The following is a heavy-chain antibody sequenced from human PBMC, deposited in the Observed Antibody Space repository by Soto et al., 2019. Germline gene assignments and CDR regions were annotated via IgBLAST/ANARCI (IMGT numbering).Heavy chain of an antibody. CDR1: GYTFTSYA. J-gene: IGHJ4*02. Sequence: QVQLVQSGAEVKKPGASVKVSCKASGYTFTSYAMHWVRQAPGQRLEWMGWINAGNGNTKYSQKFQSRVTITRDTAASTAYMELSSLRSEDTAVYYCARERRGYSYGYWVAGAFDYWGQGTLVTVSS. V-gene: IGHV1-3*01. D-gene: IGHD5-18*01. CDR3: ARERRGYSYGYWVAGAFDY. CDR2: INAGNGNT.